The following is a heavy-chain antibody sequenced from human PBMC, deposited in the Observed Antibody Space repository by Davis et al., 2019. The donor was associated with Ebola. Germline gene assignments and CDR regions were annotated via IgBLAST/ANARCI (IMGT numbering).Heavy chain of an antibody. CDR1: GYTFTSYY. Sequence: ASVKVSCKASGYTFTSYYMHWVRQAPGQGLEWMGIINPSGGSTSYAQKFQGRVTMTRDTSTSTVYMELSSLRSEDTAVYYCARDSSGWQRGRWYFDLWGRGTLVTVSS. CDR3: ARDSSGWQRGRWYFDL. J-gene: IGHJ2*01. D-gene: IGHD6-19*01. V-gene: IGHV1-46*01. CDR2: INPSGGST.